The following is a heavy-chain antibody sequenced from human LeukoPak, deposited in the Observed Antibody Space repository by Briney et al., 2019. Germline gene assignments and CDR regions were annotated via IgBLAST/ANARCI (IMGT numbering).Heavy chain of an antibody. CDR1: GGSISSSSYY. V-gene: IGHV4-39*07. CDR2: MYHTGKT. D-gene: IGHD3-10*01. CDR3: ARVLDYYASGAYGFDY. Sequence: PSETLSLTCTVSGGSISSSSYYWGWIRQPPGKGLEWIASMYHTGKTFYNPSLKSRVTISVQTSENQFSLKLRSVTAADTAVYYCARVLDYYASGAYGFDYWGQGTLVTVSS. J-gene: IGHJ4*02.